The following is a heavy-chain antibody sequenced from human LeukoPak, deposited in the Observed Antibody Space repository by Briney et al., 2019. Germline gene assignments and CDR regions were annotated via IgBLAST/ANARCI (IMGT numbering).Heavy chain of an antibody. Sequence: PSETLSLTCTVSGGSISSANHFWSWVRQSPGEGLEWIGYIHYDGRAHYHPSLKSRVSMSLDMSNNQFSLSLSSVTAADTAIYYCAREVITPGDSDGFDLWGQGTMVSVSS. V-gene: IGHV4-30-4*08. J-gene: IGHJ3*01. CDR3: AREVITPGDSDGFDL. CDR1: GGSISSANHF. CDR2: IHYDGRA. D-gene: IGHD2-2*01.